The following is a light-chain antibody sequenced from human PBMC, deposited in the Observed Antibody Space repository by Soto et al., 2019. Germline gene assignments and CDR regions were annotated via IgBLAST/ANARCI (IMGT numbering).Light chain of an antibody. J-gene: IGKJ1*01. Sequence: EIVLTQSPGTLSLSPGERATLSCRASHSVSSSSLAWYQQKTGQAPRLLMYDTSSRATGIPDRFSGSGSGTDSTLTISRLEPEEFAVYYCQQYDSSSGTFGQGTKVEIK. V-gene: IGKV3-20*01. CDR2: DTS. CDR1: HSVSSSS. CDR3: QQYDSSSGT.